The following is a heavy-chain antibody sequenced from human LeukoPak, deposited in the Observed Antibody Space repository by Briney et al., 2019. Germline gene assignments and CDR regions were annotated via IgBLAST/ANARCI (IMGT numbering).Heavy chain of an antibody. CDR1: GASFSGYY. CDR3: ARGRVVPEGDWFDP. V-gene: IGHV4-34*01. J-gene: IGHJ5*02. Sequence: SETLSLTCAVYGASFSGYYWSWIRQPPGKGLEWIGEINHSGSTNYNPSLKSRVTISVDTSKNQFSLKLSSVTAADTAVYYCARGRVVPEGDWFDPWGQGTLVTVSS. D-gene: IGHD2-2*01. CDR2: INHSGST.